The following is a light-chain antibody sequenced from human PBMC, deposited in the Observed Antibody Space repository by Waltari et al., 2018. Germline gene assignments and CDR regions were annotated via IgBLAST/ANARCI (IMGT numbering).Light chain of an antibody. Sequence: QSVLTQPPSVSGAPGQRVSIPCPGSGSNLGAGYAVPWYQQHPGKAPKLLIYGTSTRPPGVPDRFFGSQSGTSASLAITALQAEDEAEYYCQSYDTSLSVVFGGGTKLTVL. CDR3: QSYDTSLSVV. CDR2: GTS. J-gene: IGLJ2*01. V-gene: IGLV1-40*01. CDR1: GSNLGAGYA.